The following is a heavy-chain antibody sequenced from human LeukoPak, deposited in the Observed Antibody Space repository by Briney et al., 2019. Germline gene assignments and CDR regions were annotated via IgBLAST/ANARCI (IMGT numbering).Heavy chain of an antibody. J-gene: IGHJ4*02. CDR1: GFTFSNYG. Sequence: GGSLRLSCAASGFTFSNYGMHWVRQAPGKGLEWVAVISYDGSNKYYADSVKGRFTISRDNSKNTVYLQMNTLRAEDTAVYYCAKVWAVADFDYWGQGTLVTVSS. CDR2: ISYDGSNK. D-gene: IGHD6-19*01. CDR3: AKVWAVADFDY. V-gene: IGHV3-30*18.